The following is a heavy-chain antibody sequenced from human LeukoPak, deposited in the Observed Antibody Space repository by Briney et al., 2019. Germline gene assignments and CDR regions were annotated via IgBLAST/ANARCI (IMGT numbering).Heavy chain of an antibody. CDR1: GFTFSSYA. D-gene: IGHD6-13*01. CDR2: ISGSGGST. CDR3: AKDEYSSSWYRYFDY. J-gene: IGHJ4*02. V-gene: IGHV3-23*01. Sequence: PGGSLRLSCAASGFTFSSYAMSWVRQAPGKGLEWVSAISGSGGSTYYADSVKGRFTISRDNSKNTLYLQMNSLRAEDTAVYYCAKDEYSSSWYRYFDYWGQGTLVTVSS.